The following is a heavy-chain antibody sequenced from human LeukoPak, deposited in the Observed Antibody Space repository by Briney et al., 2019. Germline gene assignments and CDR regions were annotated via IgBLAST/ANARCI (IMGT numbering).Heavy chain of an antibody. D-gene: IGHD3-10*01. Sequence: GASMKVSCKASGYTFTGYYIHWVRQAPGQGLEWMGRINPNSGGTNYAQKFQGRVTMTRDTSISTAYMELSRLRSDDTAVYYCARDGSGNYYYFDYWGQGTLVTVSS. V-gene: IGHV1-2*06. J-gene: IGHJ4*02. CDR3: ARDGSGNYYYFDY. CDR1: GYTFTGYY. CDR2: INPNSGGT.